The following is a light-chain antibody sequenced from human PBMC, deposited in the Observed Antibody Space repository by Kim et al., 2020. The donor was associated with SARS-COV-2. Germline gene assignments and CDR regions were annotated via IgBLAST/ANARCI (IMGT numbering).Light chain of an antibody. CDR2: GNS. CDR1: SSSIGAGYD. J-gene: IGLJ2*01. Sequence: RVTISCAGSSSSIGAGYDVHWYQQLPGTAPKLLIYGNSNRPSGVPDRFSGSKSVTSASLAITGLQAEDEADYYCQSYDSSLSGVVFGGGTQLTVL. CDR3: QSYDSSLSGVV. V-gene: IGLV1-40*01.